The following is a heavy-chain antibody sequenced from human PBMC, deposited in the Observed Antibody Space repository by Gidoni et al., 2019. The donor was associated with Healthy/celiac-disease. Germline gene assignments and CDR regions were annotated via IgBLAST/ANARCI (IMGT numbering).Heavy chain of an antibody. CDR3: ARAVVVPARLDWFDP. D-gene: IGHD2-2*01. V-gene: IGHV4-30-2*01. Sequence: QLQLQESGSGLVKPSQTLSLTCAVSGGSISSGGYSWSWIRQPPGKGLEWGGYIYHSGSTYYNPSLKSRVTISVDRSKNQFSLKLSSVTAADTAVYYCARAVVVPARLDWFDPWGQGTLVTVSS. CDR1: GGSISSGGYS. J-gene: IGHJ5*02. CDR2: IYHSGST.